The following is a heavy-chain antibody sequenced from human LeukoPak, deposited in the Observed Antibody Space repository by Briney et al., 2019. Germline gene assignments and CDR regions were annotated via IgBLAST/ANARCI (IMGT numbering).Heavy chain of an antibody. Sequence: ASVKVSCKASGYPFTGYYMHWLRQAPGQGLEWMGRINPDSGGTNYAQKFQGRVTMTRDTSISTAYMDLSRLRSDDTAIYYCARDSSIAVAGGDYWGQGTLVTVS. CDR2: INPDSGGT. V-gene: IGHV1-2*06. CDR3: ARDSSIAVAGGDY. J-gene: IGHJ4*02. D-gene: IGHD6-19*01. CDR1: GYPFTGYY.